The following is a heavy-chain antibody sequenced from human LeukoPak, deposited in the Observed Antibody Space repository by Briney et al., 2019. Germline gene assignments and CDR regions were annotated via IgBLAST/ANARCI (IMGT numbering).Heavy chain of an antibody. V-gene: IGHV3-23*01. CDR2: ISGSGGST. CDR1: GFTFSSYA. CDR3: ASQRIDITMVRSGPQI. J-gene: IGHJ3*02. Sequence: GGSLRLSCAASGFTFSSYAMSWVRQAPGKGLEWVSAISGSGGSTYYADSVKGRFTISRDNSKNTLYLQMNSLRAEDTAVYYCASQRIDITMVRSGPQIWGQGTMVTVSS. D-gene: IGHD3-10*01.